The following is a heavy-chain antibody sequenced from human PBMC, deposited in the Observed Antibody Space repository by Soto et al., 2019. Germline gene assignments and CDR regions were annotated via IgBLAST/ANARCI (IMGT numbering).Heavy chain of an antibody. CDR1: GFTFSSYG. D-gene: IGHD3-10*01. J-gene: IGHJ4*02. Sequence: GGSLRLSCAASGFTFSSYGMHWVRQAPGKGLEWVAVIWYDGSNKYYADSVKGRFTISRDNSKNTLYLHMNSLRAEDTALYYCANSRVSMVRGLIIIPNYWGQGTLVTVSS. CDR2: IWYDGSNK. CDR3: ANSRVSMVRGLIIIPNY. V-gene: IGHV3-33*06.